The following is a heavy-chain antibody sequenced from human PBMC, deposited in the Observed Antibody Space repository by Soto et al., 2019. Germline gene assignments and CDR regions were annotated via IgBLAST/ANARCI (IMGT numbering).Heavy chain of an antibody. CDR3: ARHGYCGSGPRGWFDS. CDR2: IYHGGSI. V-gene: IGHV4-39*01. CDR1: GGSMRTMSYY. J-gene: IGHJ5*01. D-gene: IGHD3-10*01. Sequence: QLRLQESGPGLVKPSGTLTLTCTVSGGSMRTMSYYWGWVRQSTEEGLEWIASIYHGGSIFYNPSLQGRATISIDTSKNQFCLHLSSMTAADTTIYYCARHGYCGSGPRGWFDSWGQGTLVTVSS.